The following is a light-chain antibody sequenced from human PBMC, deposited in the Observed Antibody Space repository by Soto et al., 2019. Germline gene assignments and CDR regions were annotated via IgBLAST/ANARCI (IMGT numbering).Light chain of an antibody. CDR1: QSISSW. CDR3: QQYSSYSRT. J-gene: IGKJ1*01. Sequence: DIQMTQSPSTLSASVGDRVTITCRASQSISSWLAWYQQKPGKAPKVLIYDASSLESGVPSRFSGSGSGTEFTLTISSLQPDDFAPYFCQQYSSYSRTFGQGTKVEIK. V-gene: IGKV1-5*01. CDR2: DAS.